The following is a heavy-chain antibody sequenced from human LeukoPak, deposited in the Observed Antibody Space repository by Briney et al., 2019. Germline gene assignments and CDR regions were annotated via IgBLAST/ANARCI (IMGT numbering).Heavy chain of an antibody. V-gene: IGHV1-69*13. D-gene: IGHD3-10*01. CDR1: GGTFSSYA. J-gene: IGHJ4*02. CDR3: AKDVFTMVRGVLEY. CDR2: IIPIFGTA. Sequence: SVKVSCKASGGTFSSYAISWVRQAPGQGLEWMGGIIPIFGTANYAQKFQGRVTITADESTSTAYMELSSLRAEDTALYYCAKDVFTMVRGVLEYWGQGTLVTVSS.